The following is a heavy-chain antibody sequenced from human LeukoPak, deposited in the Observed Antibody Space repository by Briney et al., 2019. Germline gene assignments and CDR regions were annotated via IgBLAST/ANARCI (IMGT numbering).Heavy chain of an antibody. CDR1: GGSISSYY. CDR3: ARAIWFGELGEIDY. J-gene: IGHJ4*02. D-gene: IGHD3-10*01. V-gene: IGHV4-59*01. Sequence: SETLSLTCTVSGGSISSYYWSWIQQPPGKGLEWIGYIYYSGSTNYNPSLKSRVTISVDTSKNQFSLKLSSVTAADTAVYYCARAIWFGELGEIDYWGQGTLVTVSS. CDR2: IYYSGST.